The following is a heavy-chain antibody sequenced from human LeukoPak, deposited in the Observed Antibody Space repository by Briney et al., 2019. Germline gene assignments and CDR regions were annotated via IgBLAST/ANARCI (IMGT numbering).Heavy chain of an antibody. V-gene: IGHV3-15*01. J-gene: IGHJ4*02. CDR3: TTLAGRGKYYFDY. CDR1: GFTFSNAW. CDR2: IKSKTDGGTT. Sequence: GGSLRLSCAASGFTFSNAWMSWVRQPPGKGLERVGRIKSKTDGGTTDYAAPVKGRFTISRDDSKNTLYLQMNSLKTEDTAVYYCTTLAGRGKYYFDYWGQGTLVTVSS.